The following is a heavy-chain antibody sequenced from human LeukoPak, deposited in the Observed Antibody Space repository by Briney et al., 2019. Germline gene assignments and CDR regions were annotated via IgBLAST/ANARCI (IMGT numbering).Heavy chain of an antibody. Sequence: PGGSLRLSCAASGFTFSTYWMSWVRQAPGKGLEWVSYISSSSSTIYYADSVKGRFTISRDNAKNSLYLQMNSLRAEDTAVYYCAKETPYYDSSGDVWGQGTLVTVSS. D-gene: IGHD3-22*01. CDR2: ISSSSSTI. CDR1: GFTFSTYW. CDR3: AKETPYYDSSGDV. V-gene: IGHV3-48*04. J-gene: IGHJ4*02.